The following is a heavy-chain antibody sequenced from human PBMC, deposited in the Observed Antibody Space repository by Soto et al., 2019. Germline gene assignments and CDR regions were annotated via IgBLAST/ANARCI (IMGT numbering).Heavy chain of an antibody. Sequence: ASVKVSCKASGGTFSSYAISWVRQAPGQGLEWMGGIIPIFGTANYAQKFQGRVTITADESTSTAYMELSSLRSEDTAVYYCARDLTHYYGSGSYYNGDGMDVWGQGTTVTVSS. V-gene: IGHV1-69*13. CDR2: IIPIFGTA. CDR1: GGTFSSYA. D-gene: IGHD3-10*01. J-gene: IGHJ6*02. CDR3: ARDLTHYYGSGSYYNGDGMDV.